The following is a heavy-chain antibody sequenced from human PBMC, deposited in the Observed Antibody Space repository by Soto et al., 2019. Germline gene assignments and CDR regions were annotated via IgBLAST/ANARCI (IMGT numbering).Heavy chain of an antibody. V-gene: IGHV3-30*18. CDR2: ISFDGGSQ. D-gene: IGHD6-13*01. CDR1: GFDFNTYG. J-gene: IGHJ5*02. Sequence: QVQLVESGGGVVQPGRSLRLSCAASGFDFNTYGLHWVRQAPGKGLEWVAAISFDGGSQYYADSVKGRFTISRDKSNSTLYLQMNSLEAEDTATYFCAKDSSVTAAGSGGWFDPWGPGTLVIVS. CDR3: AKDSSVTAAGSGGWFDP.